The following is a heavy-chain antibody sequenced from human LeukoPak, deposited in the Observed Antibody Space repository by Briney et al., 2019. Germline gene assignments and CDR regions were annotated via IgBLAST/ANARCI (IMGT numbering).Heavy chain of an antibody. J-gene: IGHJ6*02. CDR1: GFTFSSYA. D-gene: IGHD3-10*01. V-gene: IGHV3-30-3*01. CDR2: ISYDGSNK. CDR3: ARASAPHYYGSVPDV. Sequence: GGSLRLSCAASGFTFSSYAMHWVRQAPGKGLEWVAVISYDGSNKYYADSVKGRFTISRDNSKNTLYLQMNSLRAEDTAVYYCARASAPHYYGSVPDVWGQGTTVTVSS.